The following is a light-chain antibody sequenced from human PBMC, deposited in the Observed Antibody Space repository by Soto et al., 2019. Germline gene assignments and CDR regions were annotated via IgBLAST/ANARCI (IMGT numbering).Light chain of an antibody. J-gene: IGLJ1*01. CDR3: NSYTSASFYV. CDR1: TSDIAGYNY. CDR2: EVT. Sequence: QSALAQPASVSGSPGQSITISCTGTTSDIAGYNYVSWYQQHPGKAPKLLIYEVTSRASGVSHRFSGSKSGNTASLTLSGLQAEDEAEYYCNSYTSASFYVFGTGTKVTVL. V-gene: IGLV2-14*01.